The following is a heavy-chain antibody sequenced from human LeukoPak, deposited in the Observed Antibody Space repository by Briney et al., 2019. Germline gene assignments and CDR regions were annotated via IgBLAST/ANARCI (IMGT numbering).Heavy chain of an antibody. CDR1: GGSISSYY. Sequence: PSETLSLTCTVSGGSISSYYWSWIRQPPGKGLEWIGYIYYSGSTNYNPSLKSRVTISADTSKNQFSLKLSSVTAADTAVYYCARAKGRYDILTGYWPDAFDIWGQGTMVTVSS. J-gene: IGHJ3*02. CDR3: ARAKGRYDILTGYWPDAFDI. V-gene: IGHV4-59*01. CDR2: IYYSGST. D-gene: IGHD3-9*01.